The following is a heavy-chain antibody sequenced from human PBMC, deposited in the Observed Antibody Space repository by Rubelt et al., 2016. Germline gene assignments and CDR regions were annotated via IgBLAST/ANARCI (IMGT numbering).Heavy chain of an antibody. Sequence: QVQLVQSGAEVKKPGASVKVSCKASGYAFTSYHMHWVRQAPGQGLEWMGTINPSGSSTSYAQKFQGRVTMTTDTSTSTVSMHCGRLRSEGTAVYYCGREDDGAWRYLEYWGKGTLVTVSS. D-gene: IGHD4-17*01. V-gene: IGHV1-46*01. J-gene: IGHJ4*02. CDR1: GYAFTSYH. CDR2: INPSGSST. CDR3: GREDDGAWRYLEY.